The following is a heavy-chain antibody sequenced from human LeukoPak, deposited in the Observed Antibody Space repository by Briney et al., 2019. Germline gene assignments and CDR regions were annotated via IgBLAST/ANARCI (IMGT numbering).Heavy chain of an antibody. CDR3: ARDKYYSYDSSGYYSAAFDI. Sequence: SETLSLTCTVSGYSISSGYYWSWIRQPAGKGLEWIGRIYTSGSTNYNPSLKSRVTISVDTSKNQFSLKLSSVTAADTAVYYCARDKYYSYDSSGYYSAAFDIWGQGTMVTVSS. CDR2: IYTSGST. D-gene: IGHD3-22*01. V-gene: IGHV4-61*02. J-gene: IGHJ3*02. CDR1: GYSISSGYY.